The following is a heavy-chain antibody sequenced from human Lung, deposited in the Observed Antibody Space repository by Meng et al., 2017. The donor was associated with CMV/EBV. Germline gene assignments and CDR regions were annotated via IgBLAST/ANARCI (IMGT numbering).Heavy chain of an antibody. CDR2: ISGYNGNT. D-gene: IGHD2-2*01. V-gene: IGHV1-18*01. J-gene: IGHJ4*02. CDR3: AREGSTNCCPLDD. Sequence: ASVKVSCKVSGYTLTRYGISWVRQAPGQGLEWMGWISGYNGNTNYAQKFQGRVTITTDTSTSTAYMELRSLRSDDTAVYYCAREGSTNCCPLDDWGQGTLVTVSS. CDR1: GYTLTRYG.